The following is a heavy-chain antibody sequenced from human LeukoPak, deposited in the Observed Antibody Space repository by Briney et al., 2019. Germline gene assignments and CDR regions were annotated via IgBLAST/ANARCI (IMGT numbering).Heavy chain of an antibody. CDR2: ISGSGDST. V-gene: IGHV3-23*01. D-gene: IGHD3-3*01. CDR3: ATRGLRVVIVDY. J-gene: IGHJ4*02. CDR1: GFTFSSYG. Sequence: GGSLRLSCAASGFTFSSYGMHWVRQAPGKGLEWVSSISGSGDSTYYADSVKGRFTISRDNSKNTLYLQMNSLRAEDTAIYYCATRGLRVVIVDYWGQGTLVTVSS.